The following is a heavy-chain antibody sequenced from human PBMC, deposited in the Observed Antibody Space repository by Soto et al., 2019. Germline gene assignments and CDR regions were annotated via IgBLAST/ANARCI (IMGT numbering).Heavy chain of an antibody. CDR2: ISGSGYI. D-gene: IGHD2-8*02. Sequence: SGWSPGLSCAASGFSLNDYTLNWVRRAPGKGLEWVSSISGSGYISYADSLRGRVTISRDNAKKSLYLQIISLRAEDAAVYYCIWFCTGATSLPGPDAWGSRTSVTVSA. CDR1: GFSLNDYT. V-gene: IGHV3-21*01. CDR3: IWFCTGATSLPGPDA. J-gene: IGHJ6*04.